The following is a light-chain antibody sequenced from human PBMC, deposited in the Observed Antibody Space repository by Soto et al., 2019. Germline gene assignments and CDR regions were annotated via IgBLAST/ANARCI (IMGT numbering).Light chain of an antibody. V-gene: IGKV3-20*01. CDR3: QQYGRSPWT. CDR1: QSVSSGS. Sequence: EIMMTQSPATLSVSPGESATLSCRASQSVSSGSLAWYQQRPGQAPRLLMYSTSIRATDIPDRFSGSGSGTDFTLTIRRLEPEDFAVYYCQQYGRSPWTFGQGTKVDIK. CDR2: STS. J-gene: IGKJ1*01.